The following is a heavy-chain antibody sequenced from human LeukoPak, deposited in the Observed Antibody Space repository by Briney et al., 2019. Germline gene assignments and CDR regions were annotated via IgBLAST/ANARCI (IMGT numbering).Heavy chain of an antibody. Sequence: PSETLSLTCTVSGYSISSGYYWGWIRQPPGKGLEWIGSIYHSGSTYYNPSLKSRVTISVDTSKNQFSLKLSSVTAADTAVYYCARVEDVDTENDYWGQGTLVTVSS. CDR3: ARVEDVDTENDY. CDR2: IYHSGST. V-gene: IGHV4-38-2*02. D-gene: IGHD5-18*01. J-gene: IGHJ4*02. CDR1: GYSISSGYY.